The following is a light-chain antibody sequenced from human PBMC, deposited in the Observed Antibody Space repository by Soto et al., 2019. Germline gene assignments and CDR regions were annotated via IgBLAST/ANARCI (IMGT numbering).Light chain of an antibody. Sequence: IQLTQSPSSLSASVGDRVTITCRVSQGISSYLNWYRQKPGKVPKLLIYKAANLADEVPSRFAGSGSGTDFTLTITRLQPDDFATYYCQHYNSFSRTFGQGTKVDI. CDR3: QHYNSFSRT. CDR2: KAA. V-gene: IGKV1-13*02. J-gene: IGKJ1*01. CDR1: QGISSY.